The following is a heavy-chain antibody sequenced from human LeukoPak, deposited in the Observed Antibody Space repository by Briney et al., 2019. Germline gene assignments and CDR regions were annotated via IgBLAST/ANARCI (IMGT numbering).Heavy chain of an antibody. CDR2: IYHSGST. J-gene: IGHJ3*02. D-gene: IGHD6-13*01. CDR3: ARVQGQQLVPGAFDI. V-gene: IGHV4-38-2*01. Sequence: PSETLSLTCAVSGYSISSGYDWGWIRQPPGKGLEWIGSIYHSGSTYYNPSLKSRVTISVDTSKNQFSLKLSSVTAADTAVYYCARVQGQQLVPGAFDIWGQGTMVTVSS. CDR1: GYSISSGYD.